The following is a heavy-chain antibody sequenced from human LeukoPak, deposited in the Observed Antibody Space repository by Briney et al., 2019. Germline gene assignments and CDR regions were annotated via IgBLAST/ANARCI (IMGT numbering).Heavy chain of an antibody. Sequence: PGGSLRLSCAASAFTFSSYGMHWVRQAPGKGLEWVALISYDGSDKYYADSVKGRFTISRDNSKNTLYLRMNSLRADDTAVYYCAKDISGGDCPDYWGQGTLVTVSS. CDR2: ISYDGSDK. J-gene: IGHJ4*02. CDR3: AKDISGGDCPDY. V-gene: IGHV3-30*18. D-gene: IGHD2-21*02. CDR1: AFTFSSYG.